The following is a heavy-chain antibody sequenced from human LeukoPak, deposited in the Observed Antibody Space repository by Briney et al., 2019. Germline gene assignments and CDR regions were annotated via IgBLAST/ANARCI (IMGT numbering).Heavy chain of an antibody. CDR3: AKDNFLYSSGWYGWFDP. D-gene: IGHD6-19*01. J-gene: IGHJ5*02. CDR2: IYSGGST. V-gene: IGHV3-66*01. Sequence: GGSLRLSCAASEFSVGSNYMTWVRQTPGKGLEWVSLIYSGGSTYYADSVKGRFTISRDNSKNTLFLQMNSLRAEDTAMYYCAKDNFLYSSGWYGWFDPWGQGTLVTVSS. CDR1: EFSVGSNY.